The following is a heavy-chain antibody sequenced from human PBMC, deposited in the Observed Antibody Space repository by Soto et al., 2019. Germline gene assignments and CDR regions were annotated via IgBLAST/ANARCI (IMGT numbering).Heavy chain of an antibody. CDR1: GGTFSSYA. Sequence: ASVKVSCKASGGTFSSYAISWVRQAPGQGLEWMGGIIPIFGTANYAQKFQGRVTITADESTSTAYMELSSLRSEDTAVYYCARDNMVRGVQTSPYYYYYYGMDVWGQGTTVTVSS. V-gene: IGHV1-69*13. D-gene: IGHD3-10*01. CDR2: IIPIFGTA. CDR3: ARDNMVRGVQTSPYYYYYYGMDV. J-gene: IGHJ6*02.